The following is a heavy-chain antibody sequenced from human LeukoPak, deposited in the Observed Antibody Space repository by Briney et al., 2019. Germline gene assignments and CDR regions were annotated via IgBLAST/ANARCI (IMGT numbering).Heavy chain of an antibody. J-gene: IGHJ4*02. D-gene: IGHD6-13*01. V-gene: IGHV1-46*01. CDR2: INPSGGST. Sequence: ASVKFSCKASGYTFTGYYMHWVRQAPGQGLEWMGRINPSGGSTSYAQKFQGRVTMTRDTSTSTVYMELSSLRSEDTAVYYCARGAGSSWSLNLYYFDYWGQGTLVTVSS. CDR1: GYTFTGYY. CDR3: ARGAGSSWSLNLYYFDY.